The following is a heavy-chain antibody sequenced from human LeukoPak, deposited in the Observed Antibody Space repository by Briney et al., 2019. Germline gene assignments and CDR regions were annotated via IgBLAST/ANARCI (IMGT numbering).Heavy chain of an antibody. J-gene: IGHJ6*02. CDR1: GGSISTYY. CDR3: ARRKIYYGMDV. CDR2: ISHNGNT. Sequence: KPSETLSLTCTVFGGSISTYYWTWIRQPPGKGLEWIGYISHNGNTDYSPSLKSRLTMSVDTSKNQFSLKLSSVTAADTAVYYCARRKIYYGMDVWGQGTTVTVSS. V-gene: IGHV4-59*08.